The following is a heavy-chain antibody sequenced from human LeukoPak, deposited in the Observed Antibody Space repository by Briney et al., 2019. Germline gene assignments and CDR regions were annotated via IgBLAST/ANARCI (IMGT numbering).Heavy chain of an antibody. J-gene: IGHJ4*02. CDR2: INHSGST. V-gene: IGHV4-34*01. CDR1: GGSFSGYY. D-gene: IGHD5-12*01. Sequence: SETLSLTCAVYGGSFSGYYWSWIRQPPGKGLEWIGEINHSGSTNYNPSLKSRVTISVDTSKSQFSLKLSSVTAADTAVYYCARGRWLRSAFDYWGQGTLVTVSS. CDR3: ARGRWLRSAFDY.